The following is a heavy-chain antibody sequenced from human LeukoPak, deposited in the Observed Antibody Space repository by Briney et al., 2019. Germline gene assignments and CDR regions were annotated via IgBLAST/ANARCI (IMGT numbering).Heavy chain of an antibody. Sequence: ASVKVSCKASGYTFTGYYMHWVRQAPGQGLEWMGWINPNSGGTNYAQKFQGRVTMTRDTSISTAYMELSRLRSDDTAVYYCARGGDIVVVPAVRDNWFDPWGQGTLVTVSS. J-gene: IGHJ5*02. CDR1: GYTFTGYY. D-gene: IGHD2-2*01. V-gene: IGHV1-2*02. CDR3: ARGGDIVVVPAVRDNWFDP. CDR2: INPNSGGT.